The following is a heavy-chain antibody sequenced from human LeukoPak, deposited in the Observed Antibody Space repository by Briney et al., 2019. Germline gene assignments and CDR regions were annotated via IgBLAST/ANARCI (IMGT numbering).Heavy chain of an antibody. J-gene: IGHJ3*02. CDR3: ASLRRREQSGEEAFDI. V-gene: IGHV4-30-2*01. D-gene: IGHD1-26*01. CDR1: GGSISSGGYS. Sequence: SQTLSLTCAVSGGSISSGGYSWSWIRQPPGKGLEWIGYIYHSGSTYYNPSLKSRVTISVDRSKNQFSLKLSSVTAADTAVYYCASLRRREQSGEEAFDIWGQGTIVSGSS. CDR2: IYHSGST.